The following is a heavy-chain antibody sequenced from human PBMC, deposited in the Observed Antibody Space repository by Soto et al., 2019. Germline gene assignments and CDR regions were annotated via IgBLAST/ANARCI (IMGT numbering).Heavy chain of an antibody. J-gene: IGHJ4*02. D-gene: IGHD2-15*01. CDR3: ARGHSPIGYCSGGRCNYFDY. Sequence: QVQLVQSGAEVKKPGASVKVSCKASGYTFTNYYIHWVRQTPGQGLEWMGIINPRGGSTSYAQKLQGRVTMTRDTSTGKVYMELSSLRSEDTAVYYCARGHSPIGYCSGGRCNYFDYWGPGTLVTVCS. CDR2: INPRGGST. V-gene: IGHV1-46*04. CDR1: GYTFTNYY.